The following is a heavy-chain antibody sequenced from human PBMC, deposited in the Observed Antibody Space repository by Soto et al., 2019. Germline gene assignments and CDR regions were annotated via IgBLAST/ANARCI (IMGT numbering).Heavy chain of an antibody. CDR1: EYSFTGYW. J-gene: IGHJ3*02. CDR3: ARLGIILEAPDAFDI. D-gene: IGHD3-10*01. Sequence: PGEPLKNSYKGSEYSFTGYWISWVSQMPGKGLEWMGRIDPSDSYTNYSPSFQGHVTISADKSISTAYLQWSSLKASDTAMYYCARLGIILEAPDAFDIWGQGTMVTVSS. V-gene: IGHV5-10-1*01. CDR2: IDPSDSYT.